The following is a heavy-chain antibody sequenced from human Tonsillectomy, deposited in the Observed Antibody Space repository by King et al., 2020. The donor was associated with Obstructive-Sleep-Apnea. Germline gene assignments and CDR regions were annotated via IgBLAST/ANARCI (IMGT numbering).Heavy chain of an antibody. Sequence: EVQLVESGGGLVQPGESLRLSCAASGFTFSSYAMSWVRQAPGKGLEWVSGTSGSGGRTYYADSVKGRFTISRDNSKNTLYLQMNSLRAEDTAVYYCAKEGLQEVGVETAHFDYWGQGTLGTVSS. J-gene: IGHJ4*02. CDR1: GFTFSSYA. V-gene: IGHV3-23*04. D-gene: IGHD4-23*01. CDR3: AKEGLQEVGVETAHFDY. CDR2: TSGSGGRT.